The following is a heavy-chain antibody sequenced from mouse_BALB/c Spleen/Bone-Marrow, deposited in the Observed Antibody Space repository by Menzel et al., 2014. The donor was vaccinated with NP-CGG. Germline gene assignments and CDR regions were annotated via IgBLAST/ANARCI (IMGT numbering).Heavy chain of an antibody. CDR2: IWCDGST. V-gene: IGHV2-3*01. D-gene: IGHD2-12*01. J-gene: IGHJ4*01. Sequence: VQGVESGPGLVAPSQSLSITCTVSGFSLTSYGVSWVRQPPGKGLELLGVIWCDGSTNYHSALISRLSISKNNSKSQVFIKLNSLQTDDTASYYCANRSYSYAMDYWGQGTSVTVSS. CDR3: ANRSYSYAMDY. CDR1: GFSLTSYG.